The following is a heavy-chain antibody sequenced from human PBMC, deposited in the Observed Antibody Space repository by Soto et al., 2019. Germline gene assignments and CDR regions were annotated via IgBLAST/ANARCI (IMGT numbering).Heavy chain of an antibody. CDR1: GGTFSSYA. V-gene: IGHV1-69*06. CDR2: IIPIFGTA. Sequence: GASVKVSCKASGGTFSSYAISWVRQAPGQGLEWMGGIIPIFGTANYAQKFQGRVTITADKSTSTAYMELSSLRSEDTAVYYCARSSSGYNLFDYWGQGTRVTVSS. J-gene: IGHJ4*02. CDR3: ARSSSGYNLFDY. D-gene: IGHD5-12*01.